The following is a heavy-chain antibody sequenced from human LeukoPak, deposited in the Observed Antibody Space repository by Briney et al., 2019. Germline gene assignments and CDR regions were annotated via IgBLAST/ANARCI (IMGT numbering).Heavy chain of an antibody. J-gene: IGHJ4*02. V-gene: IGHV1-8*01. Sequence: ASVKVSCKASGYTFTGYDINWVRQATGQGLEWMGWMNPNSGNTGYAQKFQGRVTMTRNTSISTAYMELSSLRSVDTAVYYCASTPRLSSSDESPPEWGQGTLVTVSS. CDR2: MNPNSGNT. CDR3: ASTPRLSSSDESPPE. D-gene: IGHD2-15*01. CDR1: GYTFTGYD.